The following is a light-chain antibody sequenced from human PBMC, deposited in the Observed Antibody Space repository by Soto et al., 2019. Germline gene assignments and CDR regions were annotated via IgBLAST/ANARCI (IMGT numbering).Light chain of an antibody. V-gene: IGKV2-28*01. CDR3: MQALQTPLT. J-gene: IGKJ4*01. CDR1: QSLLHSDGYKY. CDR2: LGS. Sequence: DIVMTQSPLYLPVTPGEPASISCRSSQSLLHSDGYKYLDWYLQKPGQSPQLLIYLGSNRASGVTDRLSGSRSGTDFTLRISRVEAEDVGVYYCMQALQTPLTFGGGTRLEIK.